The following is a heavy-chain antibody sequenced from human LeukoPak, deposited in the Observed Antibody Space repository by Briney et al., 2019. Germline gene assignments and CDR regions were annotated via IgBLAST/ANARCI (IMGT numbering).Heavy chain of an antibody. Sequence: SETLSLICAVSGYSISSGYYWGWIRQPPGKGLEWIGRIYHNGSTYYNPSLKSRVPISVDTSKNHLSLNLSSVTAADTAVYYCARQLTVAGDAFDIWGQGTMVTVSS. V-gene: IGHV4-38-2*01. CDR1: GYSISSGYY. J-gene: IGHJ3*02. CDR3: ARQLTVAGDAFDI. D-gene: IGHD6-13*01. CDR2: IYHNGST.